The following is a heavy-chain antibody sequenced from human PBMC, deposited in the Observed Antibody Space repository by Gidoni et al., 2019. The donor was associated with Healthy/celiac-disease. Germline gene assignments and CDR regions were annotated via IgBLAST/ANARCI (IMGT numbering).Heavy chain of an antibody. CDR1: GFTFSSYS. V-gene: IGHV3-21*01. Sequence: EVQLVESVGGLVKPGGSLRLSCAASGFTFSSYSMNWVRQAPGKGLEWVSSISSSSSYIYYADSVKGRFTISRDNAKNSLYLQMNSLRAEDTAVYYCARGKRGYSYGFDYWGQGTLVTVSS. J-gene: IGHJ4*02. D-gene: IGHD5-18*01. CDR2: ISSSSSYI. CDR3: ARGKRGYSYGFDY.